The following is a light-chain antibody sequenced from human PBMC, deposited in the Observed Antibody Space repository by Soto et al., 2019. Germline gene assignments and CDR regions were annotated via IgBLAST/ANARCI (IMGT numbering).Light chain of an antibody. CDR1: SSDVGGYNY. Sequence: QPALTQPPSAYSAFGQAVTISCTGTSSDVGGYNYVSWYQQYPGKAPKLMIYEVSERPSGVPDRFSGSKSGNTASLTVSGLQADDEADYYCSSYSGTNYHYVFGTGTKVTV. V-gene: IGLV2-8*02. CDR2: EVS. CDR3: SSYSGTNYHYV. J-gene: IGLJ1*01.